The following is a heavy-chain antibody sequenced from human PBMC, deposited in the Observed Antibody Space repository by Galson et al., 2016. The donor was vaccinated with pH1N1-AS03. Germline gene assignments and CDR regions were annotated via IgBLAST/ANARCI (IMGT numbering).Heavy chain of an antibody. J-gene: IGHJ4*02. CDR1: GFAFNNYA. V-gene: IGHV3-23*01. Sequence: SLRLSCAASGFAFNNYAMSWARQAPGAGLEWLSAISDSGDSAYYTDSVKGRFTISRDNSKRTLYLQMNSLRAEDTAVYYCAKDVSYGPFGDFDYWGQGSLVTVSS. CDR2: ISDSGDSA. CDR3: AKDVSYGPFGDFDY. D-gene: IGHD3-16*01.